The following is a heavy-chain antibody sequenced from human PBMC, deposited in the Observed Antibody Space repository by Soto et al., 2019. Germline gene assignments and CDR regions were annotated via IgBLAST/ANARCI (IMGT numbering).Heavy chain of an antibody. J-gene: IGHJ4*02. CDR1: GGSISSSSYY. CDR2: IYYSGST. D-gene: IGHD6-13*01. Sequence: QLQLQESGPGLVKPSETLSLTCTVSGGSISSSSYYWGWIRQPPGQVLEWIGSIYYSGSTYYNPSLKSRATIPVDTSKNQFSPKLSSVTAADTAVYYCARRAAAGPKDFDYCGQRTLVTVSS. V-gene: IGHV4-39*01. CDR3: ARRAAAGPKDFDY.